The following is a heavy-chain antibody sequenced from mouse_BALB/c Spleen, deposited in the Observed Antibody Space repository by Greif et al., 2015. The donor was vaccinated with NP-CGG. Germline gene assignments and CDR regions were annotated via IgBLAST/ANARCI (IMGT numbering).Heavy chain of an antibody. CDR2: IWAGGST. CDR3: ARDGGFTGGTFAY. V-gene: IGHV2-9*02. J-gene: IGHJ3*01. CDR1: GFSLTSYG. Sequence: QVTLKVSGPGLVAPSQSLSITCTVPGFSLTSYGVHWVRQPPGKGLEWLGVIWAGGSTNYNSALMSRLSISKDNSKSQVFLKMNSLQTDDTAMYYCARDGGFTGGTFAYWGQGTLVTVSA. D-gene: IGHD1-1*01.